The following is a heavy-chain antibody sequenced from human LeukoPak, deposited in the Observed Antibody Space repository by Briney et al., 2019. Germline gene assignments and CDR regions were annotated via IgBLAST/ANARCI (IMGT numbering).Heavy chain of an antibody. CDR3: AKDGGLWVSAHWGDS. CDR2: IKHDGSEK. Sequence: GGSLRLSCAVSGFTFSRHWMTWVRQAPGKGLEWVANIKHDGSEKNYVDSVKGRFTISRDNAENSLYLQMNSLRAEDTAVYYCAKDGGLWVSAHWGDSWGRGTLVTVSS. D-gene: IGHD7-27*01. J-gene: IGHJ4*02. CDR1: GFTFSRHW. V-gene: IGHV3-7*03.